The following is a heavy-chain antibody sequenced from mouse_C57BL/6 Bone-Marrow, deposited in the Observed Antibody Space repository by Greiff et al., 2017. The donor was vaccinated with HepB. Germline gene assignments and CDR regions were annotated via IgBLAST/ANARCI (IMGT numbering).Heavy chain of an antibody. CDR3: ARGHYGSSYWYFDV. Sequence: VMLVESGAELVKPGASVKMSCKASGYTFTTYPIEWMKQNHGKSLEWIGNFHPYNDDTKYNEKFKGKATLTVEKSSSTVYLELSRLTSDDSAVYYCARGHYGSSYWYFDVWGTGTTVTVSS. D-gene: IGHD1-1*01. V-gene: IGHV1-47*01. J-gene: IGHJ1*03. CDR1: GYTFTTYP. CDR2: FHPYNDDT.